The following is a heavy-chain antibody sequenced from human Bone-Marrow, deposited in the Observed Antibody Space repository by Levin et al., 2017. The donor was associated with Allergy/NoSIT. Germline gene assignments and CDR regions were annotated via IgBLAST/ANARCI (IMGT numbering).Heavy chain of an antibody. V-gene: IGHV3-33*01. CDR2: IWYSGSRQ. J-gene: IGHJ6*02. D-gene: IGHD5-12*01. CDR3: ARDIGYEATFYGLDV. CDR1: GFTFTSYG. Sequence: GGSLRLSCAASGFTFTSYGMHWVRQAPGKGLEWVAVIWYSGSRQYYGESVKGRFTISRDSSKNTWFLQMNNLTVEDTAVYFCARDIGYEATFYGLDVWGQGTTVTVSS.